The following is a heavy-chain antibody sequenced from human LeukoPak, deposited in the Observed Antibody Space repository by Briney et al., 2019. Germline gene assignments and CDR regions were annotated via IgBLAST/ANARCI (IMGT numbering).Heavy chain of an antibody. D-gene: IGHD5-12*01. V-gene: IGHV4-59*01. J-gene: IGHJ4*02. CDR1: GGSISSYY. CDR2: IYYSGST. Sequence: PSETLSLTCTVSGGSISSYYWSWIRQPPGKGLEWIGYIYYSGSTNYNPSLKSRVTISVDTSKNQFSLKLSSVTAADTAVYYCARFSGHDHFDYWGQGTLVTVSS. CDR3: ARFSGHDHFDY.